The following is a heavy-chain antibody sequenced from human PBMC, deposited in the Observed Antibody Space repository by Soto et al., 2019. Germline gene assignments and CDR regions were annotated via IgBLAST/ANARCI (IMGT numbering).Heavy chain of an antibody. CDR1: GCTFTSYG. D-gene: IGHD2-2*01. V-gene: IGHV1-18*01. Sequence: ASVKVSCKASGCTFTSYGISWVRQAPGQGLEWMGWISAYNGNTNYAQKLQGRVTMTTDTSTSTAYMELRSLRSDDTAVYYCARLGVYCSSTSCYGSWFDPWGQGTLVTVSS. J-gene: IGHJ5*02. CDR2: ISAYNGNT. CDR3: ARLGVYCSSTSCYGSWFDP.